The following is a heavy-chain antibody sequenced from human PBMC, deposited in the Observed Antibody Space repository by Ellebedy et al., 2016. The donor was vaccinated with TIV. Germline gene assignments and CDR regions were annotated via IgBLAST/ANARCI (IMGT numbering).Heavy chain of an antibody. D-gene: IGHD6-19*01. CDR1: SDSFTTDF. V-gene: IGHV4-59*01. CDR3: ARASYSIGYYGIDY. CDR2: IYYNGRA. J-gene: IGHJ4*02. Sequence: MPSETLSLTCTVSSDSFTTDFWNWIRQTPEKGLEWIGYIYYNGRASYNPSLKSRATMSIDTSKNQVSLNLSSVTAADTAVYYCARASYSIGYYGIDYWGPGNLVTVSS.